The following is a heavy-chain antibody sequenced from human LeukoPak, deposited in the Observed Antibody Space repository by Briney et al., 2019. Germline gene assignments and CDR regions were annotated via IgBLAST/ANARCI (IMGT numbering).Heavy chain of an antibody. Sequence: PGGSLRLSCEASGSTFSSYWMSWVRQAPGKGPEWVANIKQDGSDKYYADSVKGRFTVSRDNAKNSLYLQMNSLRAEDTAVYYCTSLRTAVPHAGEAYDIWGQGTLVTVSS. CDR1: GSTFSSYW. D-gene: IGHD2-2*01. CDR3: TSLRTAVPHAGEAYDI. V-gene: IGHV3-7*01. J-gene: IGHJ3*02. CDR2: IKQDGSDK.